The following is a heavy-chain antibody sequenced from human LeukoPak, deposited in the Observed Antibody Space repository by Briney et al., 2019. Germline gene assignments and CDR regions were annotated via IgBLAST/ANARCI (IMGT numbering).Heavy chain of an antibody. CDR2: INPGGNKK. CDR1: GLTFSSSW. CDR3: ARDLAYSRLDY. Sequence: GGSLRLSCAVSGLTFSSSWMDWVRQAPGKGLEWVASINPGGNKKYSADSVKGRFTISRDNAENSLYLQMNSLRVEDTAFYYCARDLAYSRLDYWGQGMLVTVSS. V-gene: IGHV3-7*01. J-gene: IGHJ4*02. D-gene: IGHD5-18*01.